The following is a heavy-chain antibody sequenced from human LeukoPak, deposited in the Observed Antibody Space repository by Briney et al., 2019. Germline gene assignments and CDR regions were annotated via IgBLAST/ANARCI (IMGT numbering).Heavy chain of an antibody. CDR1: GGSISSSW. J-gene: IGHJ4*02. D-gene: IGHD6-13*01. CDR3: TTAFGYSRD. V-gene: IGHV4-4*02. CDR2: ISHSGTT. Sequence: GTLSLTCAVSGGSISSSWWSWVRQPSGKGLEWIGEISHSGTTNYNPSLKSRVSISVDKSKNQFSLELSSVTAADTAVYYCTTAFGYSRDWGQGTLVTVSS.